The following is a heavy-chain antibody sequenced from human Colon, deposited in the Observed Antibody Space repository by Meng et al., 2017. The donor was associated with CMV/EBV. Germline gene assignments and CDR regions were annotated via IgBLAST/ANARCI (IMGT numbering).Heavy chain of an antibody. CDR3: ARVGCAGGTCFSGWFDP. V-gene: IGHV1-69*05. CDR1: GGTFGNYG. CDR2: IIPVFGKT. J-gene: IGHJ5*02. Sequence: SVKVSCKASGGTFGNYGITWVRQAPGQGLEWMGGIIPVFGKTSYAQKVQGRVTVTTDEFTTTVFMELSSLRSDDTAVYYCARVGCAGGTCFSGWFDPWGQGTLVTVSS. D-gene: IGHD2-8*02.